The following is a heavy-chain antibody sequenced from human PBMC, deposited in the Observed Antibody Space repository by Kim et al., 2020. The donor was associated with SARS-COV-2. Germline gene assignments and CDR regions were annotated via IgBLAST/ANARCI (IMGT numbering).Heavy chain of an antibody. D-gene: IGHD3-16*01. Sequence: PKYQGRVTMTRNTAISTAYMELSSLRSEDTAVYYCARDRLMGYYYYGMDVWGQGTTVTVSS. J-gene: IGHJ6*02. CDR3: ARDRLMGYYYYGMDV. V-gene: IGHV1-8*01.